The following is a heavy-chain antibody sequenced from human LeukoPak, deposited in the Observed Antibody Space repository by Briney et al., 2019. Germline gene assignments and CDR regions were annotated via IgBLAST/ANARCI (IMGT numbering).Heavy chain of an antibody. Sequence: SETLSLTCAVYGGSFSGYYWSWIRQPPGKGLEWIGEINHSGSTNYNPSLKSRVTISVDTSKNQFSLKLSSVTAADTAVYYCARQASYCSGGSCYTSNWFDPWGQGTLVTVSS. CDR3: ARQASYCSGGSCYTSNWFDP. J-gene: IGHJ5*02. V-gene: IGHV4-34*01. D-gene: IGHD2-15*01. CDR1: GGSFSGYY. CDR2: INHSGST.